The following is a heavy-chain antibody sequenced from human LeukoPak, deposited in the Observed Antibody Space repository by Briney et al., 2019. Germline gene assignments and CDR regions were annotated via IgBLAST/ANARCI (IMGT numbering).Heavy chain of an antibody. J-gene: IGHJ4*02. CDR2: ILYTGST. Sequence: SETLSLTSTVSSGSLSTYYWTWIRQPPGKALEWIGNILYTGSTNYNPSLKSRLTISVDTSKKEVSLKLTSVTAADTAVYYCARGSVWSRFLDNWGQGALVTVSS. CDR3: ARGSVWSRFLDN. CDR1: SGSLSTYY. V-gene: IGHV4-59*01. D-gene: IGHD6-13*01.